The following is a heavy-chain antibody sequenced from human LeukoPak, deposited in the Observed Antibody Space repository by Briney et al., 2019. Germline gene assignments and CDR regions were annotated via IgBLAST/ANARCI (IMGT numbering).Heavy chain of an antibody. D-gene: IGHD3-10*01. V-gene: IGHV4-39*01. J-gene: IGHJ4*02. CDR2: IYYSGST. CDR1: GGSISSNSYY. CDR3: ARTRYYYNSRSYGAPYYFDY. Sequence: TSETLSLTCTVSGGSISSNSYYWGWIRQPPGKGPEWIGSIYYSGSTYYKSSLKSRVTISVDTSKNQFSLKLSSVTAADTAVYYCARTRYYYNSRSYGAPYYFDYWGQGTLVTVSS.